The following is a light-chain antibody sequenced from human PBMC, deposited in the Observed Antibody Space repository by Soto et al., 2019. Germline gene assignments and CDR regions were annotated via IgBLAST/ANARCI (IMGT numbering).Light chain of an antibody. CDR3: NSNSGGNTLNV. V-gene: IGLV2-14*01. CDR2: DVT. Sequence: QSVLTQPASVAGSPGQSITIPCNGTSNDIGGYNFVSWFQQHPGKAPKLLICDVTRRPSGVSDRFSGSKSGNTASLTISGLQAEDEVAYYCNSNSGGNTLNVFGCGTKVPAL. J-gene: IGLJ1*01. CDR1: SNDIGGYNF.